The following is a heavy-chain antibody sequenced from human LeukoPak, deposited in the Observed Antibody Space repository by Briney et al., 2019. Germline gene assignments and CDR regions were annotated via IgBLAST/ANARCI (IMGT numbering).Heavy chain of an antibody. CDR3: ARDPTRYCSSTSCPVGY. CDR2: ISYDGSNE. V-gene: IGHV3-30-3*01. CDR1: GFTFSSYA. Sequence: GGSLRLSCVASGFTFSSYAMHWVRQAPGKGLEWVAVISYDGSNEYYADSVKGRFTISRDNSKNTLYLQMNSLRAEDTAVYYCARDPTRYCSSTSCPVGYWGQGTLVTVSS. J-gene: IGHJ4*02. D-gene: IGHD2-2*01.